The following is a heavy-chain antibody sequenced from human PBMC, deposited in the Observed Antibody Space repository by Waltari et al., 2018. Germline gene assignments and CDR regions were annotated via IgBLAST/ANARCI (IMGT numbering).Heavy chain of an antibody. Sequence: EVQLVESGGGLVQPGGSLRLSCAASGFTFSSYWMHWVRQVPGKGLVWVSRINSADSVTNYADSVKGRFTISRDNAKSTLYLQMNSLRAEDTAVYYCARGGGGIGDYWGQGTLVIVSS. V-gene: IGHV3-74*01. CDR2: INSADSVT. CDR1: GFTFSSYW. D-gene: IGHD6-13*01. J-gene: IGHJ4*02. CDR3: ARGGGGIGDY.